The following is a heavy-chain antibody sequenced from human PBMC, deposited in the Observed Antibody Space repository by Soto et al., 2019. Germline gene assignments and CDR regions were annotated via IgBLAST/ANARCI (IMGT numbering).Heavy chain of an antibody. CDR2: IIPIFGTA. D-gene: IGHD3-22*01. CDR3: ARFTDYYDSSGYAYFDP. V-gene: IGHV1-69*13. Sequence: GASVKVSCKASGGTFSSYAISWVRQAPGQGLERMGGIIPIFGTANYAQKFQGRVTITADESTSTAYMELSSLRSEDTAVYYCARFTDYYDSSGYAYFDPWGQGTLVTVSS. J-gene: IGHJ5*02. CDR1: GGTFSSYA.